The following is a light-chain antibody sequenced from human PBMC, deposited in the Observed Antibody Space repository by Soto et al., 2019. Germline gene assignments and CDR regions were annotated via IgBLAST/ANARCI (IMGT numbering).Light chain of an antibody. CDR1: QSVSSN. CDR2: AAS. Sequence: EIVMTQSPATLSVSPGEGATLSCRASQSVSSNLAWYQQKPGQAPRLLIYAASSLESGVPSRFSGSASGTDFTLTISSLQPEDFATYYCQQVNSYPLTFGGGTKVDIK. V-gene: IGKV3-15*01. CDR3: QQVNSYPLT. J-gene: IGKJ4*01.